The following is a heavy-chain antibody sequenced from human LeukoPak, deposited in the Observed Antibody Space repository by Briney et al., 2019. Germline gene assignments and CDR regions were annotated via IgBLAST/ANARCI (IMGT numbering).Heavy chain of an antibody. J-gene: IGHJ2*01. CDR1: GGSISSYY. CDR2: IYTSGST. D-gene: IGHD3-16*02. CDR3: ARDSDYVWGSYRYTSVWYFDL. V-gene: IGHV4-4*07. Sequence: SAPRSLPCSVTGGSISSYYWSWIRQTAGKGLEWIGRIYTSGSTNYNPSLKSRVTMSVDTSKNQFSLKLSSVTAADTAVYYCARDSDYVWGSYRYTSVWYFDLWGRGTLVTVSS.